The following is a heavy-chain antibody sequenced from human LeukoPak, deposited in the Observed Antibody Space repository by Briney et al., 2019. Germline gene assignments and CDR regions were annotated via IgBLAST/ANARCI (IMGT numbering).Heavy chain of an antibody. V-gene: IGHV1-24*01. J-gene: IGHJ4*02. Sequence: GASVKVSCKVSGYTLTELSMHWVRQAPGKGLEWMGGFDPEDGETIYAQKFQGRVTMTEDTSTDTAYMELSSLRSEDTAVYYCATGRAGAFSSSWDNFDYWGQGTLVTVSS. CDR1: GYTLTELS. D-gene: IGHD6-13*01. CDR3: ATGRAGAFSSSWDNFDY. CDR2: FDPEDGET.